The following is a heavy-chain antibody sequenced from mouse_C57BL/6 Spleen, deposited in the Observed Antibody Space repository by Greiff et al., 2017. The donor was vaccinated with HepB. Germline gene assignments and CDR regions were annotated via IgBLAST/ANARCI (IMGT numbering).Heavy chain of an antibody. CDR2: INPNNGGT. CDR3: ARSLYGSRGFDY. CDR1: GYTFTDYY. Sequence: VQLQQSGPELVKPGASVKISCKASGYTFTDYYMNWVKQSHGKSLEWIGDINPNNGGTSYNQKFKGKATLTVDKSSSTAYMELRSLTCEDSAVYYCARSLYGSRGFDYWGQGTTLTVSS. D-gene: IGHD1-1*01. J-gene: IGHJ2*01. V-gene: IGHV1-26*01.